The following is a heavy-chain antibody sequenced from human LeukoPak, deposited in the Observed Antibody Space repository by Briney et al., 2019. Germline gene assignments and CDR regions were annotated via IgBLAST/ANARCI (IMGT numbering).Heavy chain of an antibody. CDR2: ISWNSGSI. D-gene: IGHD1-26*01. J-gene: IGHJ4*02. V-gene: IGHV3-9*01. CDR1: GFTFDDYA. CDR3: ARDPLLSGSSLDY. Sequence: PGRSLRLSCAASGFTFDDYAMHWVRQAPGKGLEWVSGISWNSGSIGYADSVKGRFTISRDNSKNTLYLQMNSLRAEDTAVYYCARDPLLSGSSLDYWGQGTLVTVSS.